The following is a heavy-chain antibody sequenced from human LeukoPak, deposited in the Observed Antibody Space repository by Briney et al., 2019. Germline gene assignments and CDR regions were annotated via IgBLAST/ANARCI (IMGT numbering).Heavy chain of an antibody. CDR1: GFTVSSNY. Sequence: PGGSLRLSCAASGFTVSSNYMSWVRQAPGKGLEWVSVIYSGGSTYYADSVKGRFTISRDNSKNTLYLQMYSLRAEDTAVYYCARTIVDYFDYWGQGTLVTVSS. CDR2: IYSGGST. V-gene: IGHV3-66*02. CDR3: ARTIVDYFDY. D-gene: IGHD1-26*01. J-gene: IGHJ4*02.